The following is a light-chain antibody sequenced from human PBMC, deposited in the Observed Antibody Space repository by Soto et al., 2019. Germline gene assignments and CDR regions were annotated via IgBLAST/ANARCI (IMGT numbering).Light chain of an antibody. CDR3: LVSYSGSYV. CDR1: TGAVTSGHY. Sequence: QAVVTQEHSLTVSPGGTVTLTCGSSTGAVTSGHYPYWFQQKPGQAPRTLIYDAYKKHSWTPARFSGSLLGGKAALTLSGAQPDXEADYYCLVSYSGSYVFGTGTKLTVL. J-gene: IGLJ1*01. CDR2: DAY. V-gene: IGLV7-46*01.